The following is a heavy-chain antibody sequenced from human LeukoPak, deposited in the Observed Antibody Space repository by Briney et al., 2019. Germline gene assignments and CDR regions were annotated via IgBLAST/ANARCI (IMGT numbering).Heavy chain of an antibody. CDR1: GFTFSHHW. Sequence: GGSLRLSCEASGFTFSHHWMSWVRQAPGKGLEWVANINQDGSEGYYVDSVKGRFTISRDNDKNSLYLQMSSLRGEDTAVYYRARDADSYADHWGQGTLVTVSS. CDR2: INQDGSEG. D-gene: IGHD2-2*01. V-gene: IGHV3-7*04. J-gene: IGHJ1*01. CDR3: ARDADSYADH.